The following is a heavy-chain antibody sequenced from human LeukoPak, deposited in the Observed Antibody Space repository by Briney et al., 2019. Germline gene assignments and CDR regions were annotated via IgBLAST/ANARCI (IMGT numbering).Heavy chain of an antibody. CDR1: GYTFTSNY. CDR2: IYPRDGST. Sequence: ASVKVSCKASGYTFTSNYIHWVRQAPGQGLEWMGMIYPRDGSTSYAQKFQGRVTVTRDTSTSTVHMELSGLRSEDTAVYYCARDQEGFDYWGQGTLSPSPQ. J-gene: IGHJ4*02. V-gene: IGHV1-46*01. CDR3: ARDQEGFDY.